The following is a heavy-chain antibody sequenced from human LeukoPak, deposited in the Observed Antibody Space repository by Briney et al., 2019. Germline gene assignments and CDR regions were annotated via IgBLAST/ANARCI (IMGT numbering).Heavy chain of an antibody. Sequence: PSETLSLTCTVSGGSISNYYWSWIRQPPGKGLEWIGYIYYSGSTNYNPSLRSRVTISVDTSKNQFSLKLSSVTAADTAVYYCARGRRDGFSAAGPHYPNSFGAFDIWGQGTMVTVSS. CDR3: ARGRRDGFSAAGPHYPNSFGAFDI. CDR1: GGSISNYY. D-gene: IGHD5-24*01. V-gene: IGHV4-59*12. CDR2: IYYSGST. J-gene: IGHJ3*02.